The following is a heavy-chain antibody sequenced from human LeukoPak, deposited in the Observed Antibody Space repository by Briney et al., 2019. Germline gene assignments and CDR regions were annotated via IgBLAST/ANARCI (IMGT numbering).Heavy chain of an antibody. Sequence: GGSLRLSCAASGFTFSSYSMNWVRQAPGKGLEWVSSISSSSSYIYYADSVKGRFTISRDNAKNSLYLQMNSLRAEDTAVYYCARVGVGYSGYDSHYYYMDVWGKGTTVTVSS. D-gene: IGHD5-12*01. CDR2: ISSSSSYI. CDR1: GFTFSSYS. J-gene: IGHJ6*03. CDR3: ARVGVGYSGYDSHYYYMDV. V-gene: IGHV3-21*01.